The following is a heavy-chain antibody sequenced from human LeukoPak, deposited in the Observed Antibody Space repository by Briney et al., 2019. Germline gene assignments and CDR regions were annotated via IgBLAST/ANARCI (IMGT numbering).Heavy chain of an antibody. CDR3: ARASIAAAGYYFDY. J-gene: IGHJ4*02. CDR1: GGSISSSNW. D-gene: IGHD6-13*01. V-gene: IGHV3-53*01. CDR2: IYSGGST. Sequence: PSGTLSLTCAVSGGSISSSNWWSWVRQAPGKGLEWVSVIYSGGSTYYSDSVKGRFTISRDNSKNTLYLQLNNLRAEDTAVYYCARASIAAAGYYFDYWGQGTLVTVSS.